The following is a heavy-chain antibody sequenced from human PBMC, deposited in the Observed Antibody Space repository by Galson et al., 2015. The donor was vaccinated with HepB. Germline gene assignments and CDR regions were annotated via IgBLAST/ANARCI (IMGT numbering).Heavy chain of an antibody. D-gene: IGHD5-24*01. J-gene: IGHJ2*01. CDR3: ARRATIMEDGYWYFDL. CDR1: GFTFSSYA. V-gene: IGHV3-64*01. CDR2: ISSNGGST. Sequence: SLRLSCAASGFTFSSYAMHWVRQAPGKGLEYVSAISSNGGSTYYANSVKGRFTISRDNSKNTLYLQMGSLRAEDMAVYYCARRATIMEDGYWYFDLWGRGTLVTVSS.